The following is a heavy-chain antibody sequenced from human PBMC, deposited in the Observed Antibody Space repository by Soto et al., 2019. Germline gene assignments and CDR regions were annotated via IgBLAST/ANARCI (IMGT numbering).Heavy chain of an antibody. CDR1: GGSISSHY. V-gene: IGHV4-59*11. J-gene: IGHJ6*02. CDR2: MYYSGST. CDR3: GRDLMGLNGMDV. Sequence: SETLSLTCTVSGGSISSHYWSWIRQPPGKGLQWIAYMYYSGSTNYNPSLKSRVTISVDTSKNQFSLKLSSVTAADTAVYYCGRDLMGLNGMDVWGQGTTVTVSS.